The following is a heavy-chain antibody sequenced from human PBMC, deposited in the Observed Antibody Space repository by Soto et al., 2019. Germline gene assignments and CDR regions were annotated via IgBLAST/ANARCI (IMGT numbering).Heavy chain of an antibody. D-gene: IGHD6-6*01. CDR2: INPNSGGT. CDR3: ARGGGSSGRWFDP. Sequence: GASVKVSCKASGYTFTGYYMHWVRQAPGQGLEWMGWINPNSGGTNYAQKFQGWVTMTRDTSISTAYMELSRLRSDDTAVYYCARGGGSSGRWFDPWGQGTLVTVSS. CDR1: GYTFTGYY. V-gene: IGHV1-2*04. J-gene: IGHJ5*02.